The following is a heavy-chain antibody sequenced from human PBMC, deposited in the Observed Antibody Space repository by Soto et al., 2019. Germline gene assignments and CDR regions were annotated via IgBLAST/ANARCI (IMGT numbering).Heavy chain of an antibody. Sequence: SETLSLTCPVSGGSISSGDYYWSWIRQPPGKGLEWIGYIYYSGSTYYNPSLKSRVTISVDTSKNQFSLKLSSVTAADTAVYYCASRNLEWLLFDYWGQGTLVTVSS. D-gene: IGHD3-3*01. CDR1: GGSISSGDYY. CDR2: IYYSGST. V-gene: IGHV4-30-4*01. CDR3: ASRNLEWLLFDY. J-gene: IGHJ4*02.